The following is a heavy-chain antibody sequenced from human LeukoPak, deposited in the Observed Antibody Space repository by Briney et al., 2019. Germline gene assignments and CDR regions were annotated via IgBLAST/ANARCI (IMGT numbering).Heavy chain of an antibody. J-gene: IGHJ6*03. Sequence: SVKVSCKASGGTFSSYAISWVRQAPGQGLEWMGGIIPIFGTANYAQKFQGRVTITTDESTSTAYMELSSLRSEDTAAYYCATGIRPPSYSNYVSIGYYYMDVWGNGTTVTVSS. CDR3: ATGIRPPSYSNYVSIGYYYMDV. D-gene: IGHD4-11*01. V-gene: IGHV1-69*05. CDR2: IIPIFGTA. CDR1: GGTFSSYA.